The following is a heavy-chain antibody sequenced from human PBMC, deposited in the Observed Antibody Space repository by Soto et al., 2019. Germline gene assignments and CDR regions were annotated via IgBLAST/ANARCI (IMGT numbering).Heavy chain of an antibody. D-gene: IGHD3-3*01. CDR3: ARDLRTISSFDP. CDR1: GGSISSGDYY. CDR2: IYYSGST. Sequence: SSETLSLTCTVSGGSISSGDYYWSWIRQPPGKGLEWIGYIYYSGSTYYNPSLKSRVTISVDTSKNQFSLKLSSVTAADTAVYYCARDLRTISSFDPWGQGTLVTVSS. J-gene: IGHJ5*02. V-gene: IGHV4-30-4*01.